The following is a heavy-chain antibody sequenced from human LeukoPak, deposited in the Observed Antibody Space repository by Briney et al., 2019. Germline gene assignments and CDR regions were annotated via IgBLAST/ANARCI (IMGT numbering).Heavy chain of an antibody. CDR2: INPNSGGT. CDR1: GYTFTGYY. D-gene: IGHD3-22*01. J-gene: IGHJ6*02. Sequence: ASVKVSCKASGYTFTGYYMHWVRQAPGQGLEWMGRINPNSGGTNYAQKFQGRVTMTRDTSISTAYMELSSLRSEDTAVYYCAREKWYYYDSSGYYRRIYYYYGMDVWGQGTTVTVSS. CDR3: AREKWYYYDSSGYYRRIYYYYGMDV. V-gene: IGHV1-2*06.